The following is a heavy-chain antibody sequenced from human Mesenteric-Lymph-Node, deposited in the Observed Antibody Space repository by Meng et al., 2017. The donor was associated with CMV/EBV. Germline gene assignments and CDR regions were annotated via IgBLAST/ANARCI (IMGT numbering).Heavy chain of an antibody. CDR1: GFTFDDYA. D-gene: IGHD2-2*02. V-gene: IGHV3-30*02. CDR3: AKDLVPAAISSYGMDV. CDR2: IRYDGSNK. J-gene: IGHJ6*02. Sequence: GESLKISCAASGFTFDDYAMHWVRQAPGKGLEWVAFIRYDGSNKYYADSVKVRFTISRDNSKNTLYLQMNSLRAEDTAVYYCAKDLVPAAISSYGMDVWGQGTTVTVSS.